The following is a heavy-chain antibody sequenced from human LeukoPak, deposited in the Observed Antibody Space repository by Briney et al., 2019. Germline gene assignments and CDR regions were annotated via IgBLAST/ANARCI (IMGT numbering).Heavy chain of an antibody. CDR3: ARTTLYYYYMDV. CDR2: IYYSGST. CDR1: GGSISSYY. V-gene: IGHV4-59*12. Sequence: PSETLSLTCTVSGGSISSYYWSWIRQPPGKGLEWIGYIYYSGSTYYNPSLKSRVTISVDTSKNQFSLELSSVTAADTAVYYCARTTLYYYYMDVWGKGTTVTVSS. J-gene: IGHJ6*03. D-gene: IGHD4-17*01.